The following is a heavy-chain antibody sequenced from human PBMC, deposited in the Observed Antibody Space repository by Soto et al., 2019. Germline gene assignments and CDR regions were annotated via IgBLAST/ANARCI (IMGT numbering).Heavy chain of an antibody. D-gene: IGHD3-10*01. CDR1: GFTFSSYA. CDR2: ISGSGGST. Sequence: EVQLLESGGGLVQPGGSLRLSCAASGFTFSSYAMSWVRQAPGKGLEWFSAISGSGGSTYYADSVKGRFTISRDNSKNTLYLQMNSLRAEDTAVYYCAKGSELLWFGELSLLYWGQGTLVTVSS. J-gene: IGHJ4*02. V-gene: IGHV3-23*01. CDR3: AKGSELLWFGELSLLY.